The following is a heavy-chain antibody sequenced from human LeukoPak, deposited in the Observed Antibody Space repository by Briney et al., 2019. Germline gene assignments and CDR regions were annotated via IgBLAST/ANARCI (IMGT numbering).Heavy chain of an antibody. CDR1: GGTFNNFA. V-gene: IGHV1-69*13. Sequence: SVKVSCKASGGTFNNFAISWVRQAPGQGLEWVGGIIPMSGTANYAQKFQGRVTITADESTSTAYMELSSLRSEDTAVYYCARASPGVNDYWGQGTLVTVSS. D-gene: IGHD1-14*01. CDR3: ARASPGVNDY. J-gene: IGHJ4*02. CDR2: IIPMSGTA.